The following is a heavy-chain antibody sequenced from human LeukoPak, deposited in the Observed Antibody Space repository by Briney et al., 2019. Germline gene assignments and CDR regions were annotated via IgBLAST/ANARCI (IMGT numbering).Heavy chain of an antibody. CDR2: IASDGSST. CDR3: ARDQGRDDFWSGYYYYYYGMDV. Sequence: GGSLRLSCAASGFTFSSYWMNWVRQAPGKGLVWVSRIASDGSSTTYADSVKGRFTISRDDAKNSLYLQMNSLRAEDTAVYYCARDQGRDDFWSGYYYYYYGMDVWGQGTTVTVSS. CDR1: GFTFSSYW. J-gene: IGHJ6*02. D-gene: IGHD3-3*01. V-gene: IGHV3-74*01.